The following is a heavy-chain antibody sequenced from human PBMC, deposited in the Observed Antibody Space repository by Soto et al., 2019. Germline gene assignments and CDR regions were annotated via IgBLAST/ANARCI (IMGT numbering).Heavy chain of an antibody. CDR3: ARVSGYLTSDAFDL. Sequence: QVQLQESGPGLVKPSETLSLTCTVSGGSISSYYWSWIRQPPGKGLEWIGYIHKTVTTNYNPSLKSRVTISVDTSKNRFSLKLNSVTAADTAIYYCARVSGYLTSDAFDLWGPGTMVTVSS. CDR2: IHKTVTT. CDR1: GGSISSYY. J-gene: IGHJ3*01. D-gene: IGHD5-12*01. V-gene: IGHV4-59*01.